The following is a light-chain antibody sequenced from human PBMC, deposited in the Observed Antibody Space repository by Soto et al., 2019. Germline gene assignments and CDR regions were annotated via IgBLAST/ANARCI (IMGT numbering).Light chain of an antibody. Sequence: QSALTQPASVSGSPGQSITISCTGTSSDVGGYNYVSWYQQHPGKAPKLMIYDVSNRPSGVSNRFSGSKSGNTASLTISGLQAEDEADYYCSSYTSSSTLPYVFGHGTKVTAL. CDR3: SSYTSSSTLPYV. V-gene: IGLV2-14*01. CDR1: SSDVGGYNY. J-gene: IGLJ1*01. CDR2: DVS.